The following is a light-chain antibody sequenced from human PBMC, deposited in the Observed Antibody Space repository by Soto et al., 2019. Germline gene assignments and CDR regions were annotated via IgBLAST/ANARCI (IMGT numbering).Light chain of an antibody. Sequence: DIQMTQSPSTLSASVGDRVTITCRASQSTGGWLAWFQQKPGKAPKLLIYDASNLQTGVPRRFSGGGTGTEFTLTISGLQPDDFASYYCLQYNRYPYTFGQGTKLEIK. J-gene: IGKJ2*01. CDR2: DAS. V-gene: IGKV1-5*01. CDR1: QSTGGW. CDR3: LQYNRYPYT.